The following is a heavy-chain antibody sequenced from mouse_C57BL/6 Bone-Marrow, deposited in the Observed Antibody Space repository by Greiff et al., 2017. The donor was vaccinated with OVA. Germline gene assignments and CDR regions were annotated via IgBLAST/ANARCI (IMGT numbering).Heavy chain of an antibody. CDR2: IYPGSGST. CDR1: GYTFTSYW. CDR3: ARSPYDYDDVYWYFDV. D-gene: IGHD2-4*01. V-gene: IGHV1-55*01. J-gene: IGHJ1*03. Sequence: QVQLQQPGAELVKPGASVKMSCKASGYTFTSYWITWVKQRPGQGLEWIGDIYPGSGSTNYNEKLKSKATLTVDTSSSTAYMQLSSLTSDDSAVYYCARSPYDYDDVYWYFDVWGTGTTVTVSS.